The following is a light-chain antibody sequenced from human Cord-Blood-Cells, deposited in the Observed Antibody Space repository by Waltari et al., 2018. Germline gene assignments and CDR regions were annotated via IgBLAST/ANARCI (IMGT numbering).Light chain of an antibody. V-gene: IGKV1-39*01. CDR1: QSISSY. Sequence: DIQMTQSPSSMSASVGDRVTITCRASQSISSYLNWHQQKPGKAPKLLIYAASSLQSGVPSRFSGSVSGTDFTLTISSLQPEDFATYYCQQSYSTPWTFGQGTKVEIK. J-gene: IGKJ1*01. CDR2: AAS. CDR3: QQSYSTPWT.